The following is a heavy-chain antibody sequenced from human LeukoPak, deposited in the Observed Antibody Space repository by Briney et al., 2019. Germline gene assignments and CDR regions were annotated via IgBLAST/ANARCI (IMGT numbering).Heavy chain of an antibody. CDR3: ASRYEGASYYYYGMDV. CDR2: IYGGTST. CDR1: GFTFSNYA. J-gene: IGHJ6*02. Sequence: GGSLRLSCAASGFTFSNYAMSWVRQAPGKGLEWVSVIYGGTSTYYADSVKGRFTISRDDSRNTLYLQMSSLRAEDTAVYYCASRYEGASYYYYGMDVWGQGTTVTVSS. V-gene: IGHV3-66*01. D-gene: IGHD1-14*01.